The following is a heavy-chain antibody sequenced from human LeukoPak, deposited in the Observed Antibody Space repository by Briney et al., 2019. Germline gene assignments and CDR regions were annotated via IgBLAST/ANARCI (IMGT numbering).Heavy chain of an antibody. CDR1: GFTFSSYG. J-gene: IGHJ4*02. D-gene: IGHD6-13*01. V-gene: IGHV3-30*02. CDR3: AKNRRIAAAVY. Sequence: PGGSLRLSCAASGFTFSSYGMHWVRQAPGKGLERVAFIWYDGSNKSYADSVKRRFTISRDNSKNTLYLQMISLRAEDTAEYYCAKNRRIAAAVYWGQGTLVTVSS. CDR2: IWYDGSNK.